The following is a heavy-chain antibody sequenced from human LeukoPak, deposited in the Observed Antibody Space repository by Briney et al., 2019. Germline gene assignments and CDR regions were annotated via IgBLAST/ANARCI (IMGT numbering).Heavy chain of an antibody. V-gene: IGHV3-23*01. CDR2: IGGSGGST. D-gene: IGHD4-17*01. CDR3: AKGRTTTVRFLIDY. Sequence: GGSLRLSCAASGFTFSSYAMSWVRQAPGKGLEWVSAIGGSGGSTYYADSVKGRFTISRDNSKNTLYLQMNSLRAEDTAVYYCAKGRTTTVRFLIDYWGQGTLVTVSS. J-gene: IGHJ4*02. CDR1: GFTFSSYA.